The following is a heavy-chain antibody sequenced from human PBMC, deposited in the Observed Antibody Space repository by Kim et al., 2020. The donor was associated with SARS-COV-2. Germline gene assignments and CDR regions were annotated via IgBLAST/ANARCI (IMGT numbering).Heavy chain of an antibody. CDR2: ISFDGSNK. J-gene: IGHJ6*02. D-gene: IGHD4-17*01. Sequence: GGSLRLSCAASGFTFSSYGMHWVRQAPGKGLEWVAVISFDGSNKYYADSVRGRFTISRDNSKNTLYLQMNSLRAEDTAVYYCARDAGYGDYLSGMDVWGQGTTVTVSS. CDR3: ARDAGYGDYLSGMDV. CDR1: GFTFSSYG. V-gene: IGHV3-33*05.